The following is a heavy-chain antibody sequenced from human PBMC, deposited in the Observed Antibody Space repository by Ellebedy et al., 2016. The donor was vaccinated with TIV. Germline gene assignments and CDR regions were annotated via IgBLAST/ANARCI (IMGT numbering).Heavy chain of an antibody. V-gene: IGHV3-48*02. J-gene: IGHJ4*02. D-gene: IGHD2-21*02. CDR1: GFTFNRYS. Sequence: PGGSLRLSCSASGFTFNRYSMNWVRQAPGKGLEWVSYISSSGTTIYDADSVKSRFTISRDNAKNSLYLQRNSLRDEDTAVYYCVRECGSDCHILEYWGQGTLVTVSS. CDR2: ISSSGTTI. CDR3: VRECGSDCHILEY.